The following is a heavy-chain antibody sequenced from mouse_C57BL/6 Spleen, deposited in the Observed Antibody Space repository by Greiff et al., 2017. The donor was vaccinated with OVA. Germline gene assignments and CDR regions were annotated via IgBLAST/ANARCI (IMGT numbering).Heavy chain of an antibody. CDR1: GFNIKDDY. V-gene: IGHV14-4*01. J-gene: IGHJ3*01. CDR3: TTGTAQFAY. CDR2: IDPENGDT. Sequence: VQLQQSGAELVRPGPSVKLSCTASGFNIKDDYMHWVKQRPEQGLEWIGWIDPENGDTEYASKFQGKATITADTSSNTAYLQLSSLTSEDTAVYYCTTGTAQFAYWGQGTLVTVSA. D-gene: IGHD3-2*02.